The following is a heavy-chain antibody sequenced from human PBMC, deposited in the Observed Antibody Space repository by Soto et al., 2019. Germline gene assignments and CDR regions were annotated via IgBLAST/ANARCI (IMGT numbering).Heavy chain of an antibody. CDR1: GFALSNYA. CDR3: ATQNFDF. CDR2: IMGTGDSA. Sequence: EVQLLESGGDLVQPGGSLRLSCAASGFALSNYAMSWVRQAPGKGPEWVSTIMGTGDSAYYADSVRGRFTISRDDSKNTLFLQINNLRGDDTALYYCATQNFDFWGQGTLVTVSS. V-gene: IGHV3-23*01. J-gene: IGHJ4*02.